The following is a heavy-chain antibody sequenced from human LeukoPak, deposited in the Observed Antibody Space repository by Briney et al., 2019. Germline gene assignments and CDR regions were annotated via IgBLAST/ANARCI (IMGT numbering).Heavy chain of an antibody. CDR1: GFTFSSYE. V-gene: IGHV3-48*03. Sequence: GGSLRLSCAASGFTFSSYEMNWVRQAPGKGLEWVSYISSSKTIYYAASVKGRFTISRDNAKNSLYLQMNSLRAEDTAVYYCARETFLGGDNYSGMDVWGQGTTVTVSS. CDR2: ISSSKTI. CDR3: ARETFLGGDNYSGMDV. D-gene: IGHD2-21*02. J-gene: IGHJ6*02.